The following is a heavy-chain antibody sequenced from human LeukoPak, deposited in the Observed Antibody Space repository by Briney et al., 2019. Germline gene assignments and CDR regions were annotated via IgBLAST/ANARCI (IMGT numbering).Heavy chain of an antibody. CDR1: GGTFSSYA. J-gene: IGHJ4*02. V-gene: IGHV1-69*04. Sequence: GASVKVSCKASGGTFSSYAISWVRQAPGQGLEWMGRIIPILGIANYAQKFQGRVTITADKSTSTAYMELSSLGSEDTAVYYCARDPDWNDDSLLVDYWGQGTLVTVSS. CDR3: ARDPDWNDDSLLVDY. CDR2: IIPILGIA. D-gene: IGHD1-1*01.